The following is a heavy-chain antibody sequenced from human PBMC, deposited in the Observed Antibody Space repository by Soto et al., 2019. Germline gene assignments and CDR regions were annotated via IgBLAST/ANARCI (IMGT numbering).Heavy chain of an antibody. J-gene: IGHJ4*02. CDR2: INAANGHT. Sequence: QVQLVQSGPEVKKTGASVKVSCRASGYFFTSYAIHWVRQAPGPRLEWLGWINAANGHTKYSQNFQGRVIITRDTSANTVYMEVRSLKSGDTAVYYCARGSIAVAGRNQIDYWGQGTRVTVFS. CDR1: GYFFTSYA. CDR3: ARGSIAVAGRNQIDY. V-gene: IGHV1-3*01. D-gene: IGHD6-19*01.